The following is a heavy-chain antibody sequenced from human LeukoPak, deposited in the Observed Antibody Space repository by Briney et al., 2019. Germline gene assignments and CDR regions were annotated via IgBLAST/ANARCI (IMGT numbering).Heavy chain of an antibody. V-gene: IGHV4-61*02. CDR1: GRSISRGNYY. CDR2: IYTSGSL. J-gene: IGHJ4*02. D-gene: IGHD4-17*01. CDR3: AREFGYAVTSLDY. Sequence: PSQTLSLTCTVCGRSISRGNYYWRWIRQPAGKGLEWIERIYTSGSLRYNPSLTSRVTISLVTDKNEFSLQLSYVHAPDPAFHFCAREFGYAVTSLDYWGQGTLVTVSS.